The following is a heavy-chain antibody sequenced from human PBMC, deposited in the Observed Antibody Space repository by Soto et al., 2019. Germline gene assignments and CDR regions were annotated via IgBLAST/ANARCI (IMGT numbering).Heavy chain of an antibody. J-gene: IGHJ5*02. CDR2: IIPIFGTA. Sequence: QVQLVQSGAEVKKPGSSVKVSCKASGGTFSSYAISWVRQAPGQGLEWMGGIIPIFGTANYAQKFQGRVTITAAESTSTAYMELSSLRSEDTAVYYCARDGLLVPAVIGGWFDPWGQGTLVTVSS. CDR1: GGTFSSYA. D-gene: IGHD2-2*01. CDR3: ARDGLLVPAVIGGWFDP. V-gene: IGHV1-69*12.